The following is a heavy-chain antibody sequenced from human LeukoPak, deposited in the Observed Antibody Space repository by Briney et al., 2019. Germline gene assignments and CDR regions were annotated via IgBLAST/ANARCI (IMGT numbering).Heavy chain of an antibody. D-gene: IGHD2-2*01. CDR1: GYSFTSYW. Sequence: GESLKISCKGSGYSFTSYWIGWVRQMPGKGLEWMGIIYPGDSDTRYSPSFQGQVTISADKSISTAYLQWSSLKASDTAMYYCARQVPAAMMSNWFDPWGQGTLVTVSS. CDR2: IYPGDSDT. CDR3: ARQVPAAMMSNWFDP. V-gene: IGHV5-51*01. J-gene: IGHJ5*02.